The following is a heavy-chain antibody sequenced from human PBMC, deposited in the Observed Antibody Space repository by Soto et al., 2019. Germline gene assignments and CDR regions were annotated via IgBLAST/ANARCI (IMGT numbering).Heavy chain of an antibody. J-gene: IGHJ6*02. CDR3: ARSQGSSTSLEIYYYYYYGMDV. D-gene: IGHD2-2*01. Sequence: QVQLVQSGAEVKNPGSSVKVSCKASGGTFSSYAISWVRQAPGQGLEWMGGIIPISGTANYAQKFQGRVTMTAEESTSTAYMELSSLRSEDTAVYYCARSQGSSTSLEIYYYYYYGMDVWGQGTTVTVSS. CDR1: GGTFSSYA. V-gene: IGHV1-69*01. CDR2: IIPISGTA.